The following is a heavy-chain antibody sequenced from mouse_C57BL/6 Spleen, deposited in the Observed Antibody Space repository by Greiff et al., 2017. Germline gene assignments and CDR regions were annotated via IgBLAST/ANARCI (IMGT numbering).Heavy chain of an antibody. V-gene: IGHV1-66*01. Sequence: QVQLQQSGPELVKPGASVKISCKASGYSFTSYYIHWVKQRPGQGLEWIGWIYPGSGNTKYNEKFKGKATLTADTSSSTAYMQLSSLTSEDSAVYYCAREAFIATVVATEDAMDYWGQGTSVTVSS. CDR2: IYPGSGNT. J-gene: IGHJ4*01. CDR3: AREAFIATVVATEDAMDY. D-gene: IGHD1-1*01. CDR1: GYSFTSYY.